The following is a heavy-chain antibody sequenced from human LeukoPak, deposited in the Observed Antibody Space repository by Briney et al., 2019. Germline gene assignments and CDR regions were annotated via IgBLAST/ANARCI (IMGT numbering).Heavy chain of an antibody. Sequence: QPGGSLRLSCAASGFTFSNYWMHWVRQAPGKGLEWVSAISGSGGSTYYADSVKGRFTISRDNSKNTLYLQMNSLRAEDTAVYYCAAPGEFRSSWSTYYYYYGMDVWGQGTTVTVSS. CDR2: ISGSGGST. V-gene: IGHV3-23*01. CDR1: GFTFSNYW. J-gene: IGHJ6*02. CDR3: AAPGEFRSSWSTYYYYYGMDV. D-gene: IGHD6-13*01.